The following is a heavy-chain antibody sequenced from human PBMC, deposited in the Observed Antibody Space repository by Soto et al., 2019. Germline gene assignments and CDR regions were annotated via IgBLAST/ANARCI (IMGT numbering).Heavy chain of an antibody. J-gene: IGHJ4*02. CDR1: GYTFRNFG. Sequence: QIQLLQSGAEVKKPGASVKVTCKASGYTFRNFGISWVRQAPGQGLEWMGWISAYNANANYAQKFQGRLTMTADTSTSTAYMEQRSLRSDDTAVYYCARANSYFDYSGQGTLVTVSS. CDR3: ARANSYFDY. V-gene: IGHV1-18*01. CDR2: ISAYNANA.